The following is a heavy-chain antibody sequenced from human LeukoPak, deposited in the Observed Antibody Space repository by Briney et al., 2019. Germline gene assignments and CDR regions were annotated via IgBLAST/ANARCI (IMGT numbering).Heavy chain of an antibody. CDR3: VRGSTSDWYPADY. CDR1: GFTFSRYW. J-gene: IGHJ4*02. Sequence: GGSLRLSCTASGFTFSRYWMHWVRQDPGKGLVWVSRINRDGSSTTYADSVKGRFTISGDNAKNTLYLQMNSLRAEDTAVYHCVRGSTSDWYPADYWGQGTLVTVSS. V-gene: IGHV3-74*01. CDR2: INRDGSST. D-gene: IGHD6-19*01.